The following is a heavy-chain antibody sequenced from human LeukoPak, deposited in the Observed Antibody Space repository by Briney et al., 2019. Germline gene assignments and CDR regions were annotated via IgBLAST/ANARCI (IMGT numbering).Heavy chain of an antibody. CDR1: GFTFNNYA. V-gene: IGHV3-9*01. CDR2: INWNSGSI. J-gene: IGHJ4*02. Sequence: GGSLRLSCAASGFTFNNYAMHWVRQAPGKGPEWVSGINWNSGSIGYADSVKGRFTISRDNSKNTLYLQMNSLRAEDTAVYYCAKAYYNWNLFDYWGQGTLVTVSS. CDR3: AKAYYNWNLFDY. D-gene: IGHD1-7*01.